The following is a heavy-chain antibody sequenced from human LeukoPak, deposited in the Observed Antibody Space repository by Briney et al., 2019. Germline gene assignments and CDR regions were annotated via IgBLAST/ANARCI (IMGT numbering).Heavy chain of an antibody. D-gene: IGHD6-6*01. V-gene: IGHV1-2*02. CDR1: GYTFTGYY. CDR3: ASDLEYSSSSGPI. Sequence: ASVKVSCKASGYTFTGYYMHWVRQAPGQGLEWMGWINPNSGGINYAQKFQGRVTMTRDTSISTAYMELSSLRSEDTAVYYCASDLEYSSSSGPIWGQGTLVTVSS. J-gene: IGHJ4*02. CDR2: INPNSGGI.